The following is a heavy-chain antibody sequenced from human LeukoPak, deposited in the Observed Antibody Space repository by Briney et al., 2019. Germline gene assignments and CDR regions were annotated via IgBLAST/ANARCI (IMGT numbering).Heavy chain of an antibody. CDR2: IYYSGST. D-gene: IGHD3-10*01. Sequence: SGTLSLTCTVSGGSISSGDYYWSWIRQPPGKGLEWIGYIYYSGSTYYNPSLKSRVTISVDTSKNQFSLKLSSVTAADTAVYYCARGLSSGSYHPYFDYWGQGTLVTVSS. J-gene: IGHJ4*02. CDR1: GGSISSGDYY. V-gene: IGHV4-30-4*01. CDR3: ARGLSSGSYHPYFDY.